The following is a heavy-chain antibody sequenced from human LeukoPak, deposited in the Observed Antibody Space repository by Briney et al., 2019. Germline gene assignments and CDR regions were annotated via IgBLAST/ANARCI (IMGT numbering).Heavy chain of an antibody. Sequence: ASVKVSCKASGHTFTSYYMHWVRQAPGQGLEWMGWINPNSGGTDYAQKFQGRVTMTRDTSISTAYMELSRLRSDDTAVYYCAREELEEYCSGGSCYSNWFDPWGQGTLVTVSS. D-gene: IGHD2-15*01. V-gene: IGHV1-2*02. CDR1: GHTFTSYY. CDR3: AREELEEYCSGGSCYSNWFDP. J-gene: IGHJ5*02. CDR2: INPNSGGT.